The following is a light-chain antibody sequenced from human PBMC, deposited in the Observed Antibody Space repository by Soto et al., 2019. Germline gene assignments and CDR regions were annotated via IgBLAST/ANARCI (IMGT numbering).Light chain of an antibody. CDR2: ATS. J-gene: IGKJ5*01. CDR3: QQRGDWPPIT. CDR1: QSIGNY. V-gene: IGKV3-11*01. Sequence: EVVLTQSPATLSLSPGEGATVSCRASQSIGNYLAWYQQKPGQAPRLLIYATSNRATGIPARFSGSGSGTDFTLTISSLEPEDFAVYYCQQRGDWPPITFGQGTRLEIK.